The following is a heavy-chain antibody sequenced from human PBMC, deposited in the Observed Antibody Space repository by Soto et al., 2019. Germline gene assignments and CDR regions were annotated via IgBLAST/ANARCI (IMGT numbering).Heavy chain of an antibody. D-gene: IGHD4-17*01. J-gene: IGHJ4*02. CDR1: GGSISPYY. CDR2: IYYSGST. V-gene: IGHV4-59*01. Sequence: SETLSLTCTVSGGSISPYYWSWIRQPPGKGLEWIGYIYYSGSTKYNPSLKSRVIISVDRTKNNFSLRLSSVTAADTAVYYCVRVGGYYGDYPNFDYWGQGTLVTVSS. CDR3: VRVGGYYGDYPNFDY.